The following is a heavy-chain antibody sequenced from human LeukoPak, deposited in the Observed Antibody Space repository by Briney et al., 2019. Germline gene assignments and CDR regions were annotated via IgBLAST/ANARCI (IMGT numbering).Heavy chain of an antibody. CDR3: AREENTAMVNNWFDP. CDR1: GGSISSGDYY. J-gene: IGHJ5*02. D-gene: IGHD5-18*01. V-gene: IGHV4-30-4*01. CDR2: IYYSGST. Sequence: SQTLSLTCAVSGGSISSGDYYWSWIRQPPGKGLEWIGYIYYSGSTYYNPSLKSRVTISVDTSKNQFSLKLSSVTAADTAVYYCAREENTAMVNNWFDPWGQGTLVTVSS.